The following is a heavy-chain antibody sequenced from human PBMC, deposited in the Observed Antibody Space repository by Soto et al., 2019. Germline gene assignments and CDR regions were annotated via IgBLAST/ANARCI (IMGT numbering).Heavy chain of an antibody. CDR3: AKDLSWGQSDY. CDR2: IRSDGSAT. V-gene: IGHV3-74*01. CDR1: GVTFSSYC. Sequence: EVELVESGGGLVQPGVSLRLSCAASGVTFSSYCMHWFRQDRGKGLVWVSSIRSDGSATQYEDSVKGRFTVSRDNAKNTLCLQMNSLRDEDTAVYYCAKDLSWGQSDYWGQGTLVIVFS. D-gene: IGHD3-16*01. J-gene: IGHJ4*02.